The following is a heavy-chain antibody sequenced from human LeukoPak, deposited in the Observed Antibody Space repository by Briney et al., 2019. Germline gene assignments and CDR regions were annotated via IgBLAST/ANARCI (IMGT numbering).Heavy chain of an antibody. CDR2: ICTSGST. J-gene: IGHJ5*02. D-gene: IGHD4-17*01. CDR1: GGSISSGSYY. V-gene: IGHV4-61*02. CDR3: AGGDMTTVQDWFDP. Sequence: PSQTLSLTCTVSGGSISSGSYYWSWIRQPAGKGLEWIGRICTSGSTNYNPSLKSRVTISVDTSKNQFSLKLSSVTAADTAVYYCAGGDMTTVQDWFDPWGQGTLVTVSS.